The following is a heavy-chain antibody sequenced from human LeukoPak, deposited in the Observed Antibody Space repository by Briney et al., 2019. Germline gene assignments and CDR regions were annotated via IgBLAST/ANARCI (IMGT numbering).Heavy chain of an antibody. CDR1: GGSISSGDYY. J-gene: IGHJ5*02. CDR2: IYTSGST. V-gene: IGHV4-61*02. Sequence: SETLSLTCTVSGGSISSGDYYWTWIRQPAGKGLEWIGRIYTSGSTNYNPSLKSRVTISIDTSKNQFSLKVISVTASDTAVYYCARGRYYYDSSGYYHSWFDPWGQGTVVTVSS. D-gene: IGHD3-22*01. CDR3: ARGRYYYDSSGYYHSWFDP.